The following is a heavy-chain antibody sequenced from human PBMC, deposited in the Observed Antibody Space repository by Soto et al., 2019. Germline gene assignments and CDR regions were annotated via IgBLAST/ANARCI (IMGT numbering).Heavy chain of an antibody. CDR2: IYYSGSI. CDR3: ARQSSGWYNWFDP. Sequence: QLQLQESGPGLVKPSETLSLTCSVSGGSISSSSYYWGWIRQPPGKGLEWIGSIYYSGSIYYNPSLKSRVTISVDTSTKQFSRKLSSVTAAETAVYYCARQSSGWYNWFDPWGQGTLVTVSS. V-gene: IGHV4-39*01. CDR1: GGSISSSSYY. D-gene: IGHD6-19*01. J-gene: IGHJ5*02.